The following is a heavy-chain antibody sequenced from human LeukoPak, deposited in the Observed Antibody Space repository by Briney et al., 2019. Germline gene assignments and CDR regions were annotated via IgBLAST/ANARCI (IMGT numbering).Heavy chain of an antibody. CDR2: ITGSGSDT. Sequence: GGSLRLSCEASGSTFSSYAMNWVRQVPGKGLEWVSSITGSGSDTYFVDSVKGRFTISRDNSKNTLYLQLNSLRAEDTAVYYCAKGTEGYCSGTICYPFDYWGRGTLVTVSS. CDR3: AKGTEGYCSGTICYPFDY. V-gene: IGHV3-23*01. J-gene: IGHJ4*02. CDR1: GSTFSSYA. D-gene: IGHD2-15*01.